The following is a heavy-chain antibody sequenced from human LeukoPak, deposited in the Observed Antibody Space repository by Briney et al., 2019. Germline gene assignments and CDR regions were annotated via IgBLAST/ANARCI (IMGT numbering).Heavy chain of an antibody. D-gene: IGHD3-3*01. CDR2: IKQDGSEK. J-gene: IGHJ6*03. CDR1: GFTFSSYW. V-gene: IGHV3-7*01. Sequence: GGSLRLSCSASGFTFSSYWMSWVRQAPGKGLEWVANIKQDGSEKYYVDSVKGRFTISRDNAKNSLYLQMNSLRAEDTAVYYCARDNPTYYDFWSGYYIPFYYYYYYMDVWGKGTTVTVSS. CDR3: ARDNPTYYDFWSGYYIPFYYYYYYMDV.